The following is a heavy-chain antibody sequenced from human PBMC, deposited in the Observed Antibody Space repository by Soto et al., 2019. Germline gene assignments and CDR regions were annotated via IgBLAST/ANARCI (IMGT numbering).Heavy chain of an antibody. CDR3: ARKVPAADFDY. V-gene: IGHV4-59*08. CDR2: IYYSGST. J-gene: IGHJ4*02. CDR1: GGSISSYY. Sequence: SETLSLTCTVSGGSISSYYWSWVRQPPGKGLEWIGYIYYSGSTNYNPSLKSRVTISVDTSKNQFSLKLSSVTAADTAVYYCARKVPAADFDYWGQGTLVTVSS. D-gene: IGHD2-2*01.